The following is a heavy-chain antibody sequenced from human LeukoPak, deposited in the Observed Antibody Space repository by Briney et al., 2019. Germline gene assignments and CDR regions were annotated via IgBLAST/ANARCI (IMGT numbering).Heavy chain of an antibody. D-gene: IGHD6-13*01. CDR3: AKGRAGQQLVRGYFDY. Sequence: GGSLRLSCAASGFTFSSYAMSWVRQAPGKGLEWVSGISGSGGSTYYADSVKGRFTISRDNSKNTLYLQMNSLRAEDTAVYYCAKGRAGQQLVRGYFDYWGQGTLVTVSS. J-gene: IGHJ4*02. V-gene: IGHV3-23*01. CDR1: GFTFSSYA. CDR2: ISGSGGST.